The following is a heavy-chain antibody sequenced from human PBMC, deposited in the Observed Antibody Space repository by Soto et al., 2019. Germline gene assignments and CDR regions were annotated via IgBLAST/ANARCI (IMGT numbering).Heavy chain of an antibody. J-gene: IGHJ6*02. Sequence: GESLKISCKGSGYSSTSYWSSWVRQMPGKGLEWMGRIDPSDPYTNYSPSFQGHVTISADKSISTAYLQWSSLKASDTAMYYCARYVGYCSSTSCYKRENYYYYYGMDVWGQGTTVTVSS. V-gene: IGHV5-10-1*01. D-gene: IGHD2-2*02. CDR3: ARYVGYCSSTSCYKRENYYYYYGMDV. CDR1: GYSSTSYW. CDR2: IDPSDPYT.